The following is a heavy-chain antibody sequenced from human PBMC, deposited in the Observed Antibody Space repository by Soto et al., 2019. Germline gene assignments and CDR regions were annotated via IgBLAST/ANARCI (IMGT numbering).Heavy chain of an antibody. CDR3: AKDRTLCSGTFPTGY. D-gene: IGHD6-19*01. CDR2: ISGSGGST. J-gene: IGHJ4*02. CDR1: GFTFSSYA. V-gene: IGHV3-23*01. Sequence: EVQLLESGGGLVQPGGSLRLSCAASGFTFSSYAMSWVSQAPGKGLEWVSAISGSGGSTYYADSVKGRFTISRDNSKNTLYLQMNSLRAEDTAVYYCAKDRTLCSGTFPTGYWGQGTLVTVSS.